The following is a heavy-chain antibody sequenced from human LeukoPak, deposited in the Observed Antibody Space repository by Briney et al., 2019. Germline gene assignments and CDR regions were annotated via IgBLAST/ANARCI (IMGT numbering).Heavy chain of an antibody. CDR2: ISAYNGNT. Sequence: GASVKVSCKASGYTFTSYGISWVRQAPGQGLEWMGWISAYNGNTNYAQKLQGRVTMTTDTSTSTAYMELRSLRSDDTAVYYCARFGGGHWAQNWFDPWGQGTLVTVSS. D-gene: IGHD4-23*01. CDR1: GYTFTSYG. V-gene: IGHV1-18*01. J-gene: IGHJ5*02. CDR3: ARFGGGHWAQNWFDP.